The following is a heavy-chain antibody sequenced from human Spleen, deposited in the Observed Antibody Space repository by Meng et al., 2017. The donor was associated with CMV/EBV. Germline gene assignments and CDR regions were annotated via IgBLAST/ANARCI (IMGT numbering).Heavy chain of an antibody. D-gene: IGHD2-2*01. CDR1: YTFSGYY. CDR2: IIPILGIA. CDR3: ARGTQLYCSSTSCLGGYYYYYGMDV. V-gene: IGHV1-69*10. Sequence: SVKSPARLGYTFSGYYMHWVRQAPGQGLEWMGGIIPILGIANYAQKFQGRVTITADKSTSTAYMELSSLRSEDTAVYYCARGTQLYCSSTSCLGGYYYYYGMDVWGQGTTVTVSS. J-gene: IGHJ6*02.